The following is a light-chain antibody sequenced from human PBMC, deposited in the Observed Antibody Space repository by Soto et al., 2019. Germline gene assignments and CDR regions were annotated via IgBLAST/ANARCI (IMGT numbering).Light chain of an antibody. CDR2: KAS. CDR3: RHCDHYPWT. Sequence: IQMTQSPSMVSASVGDKVIITCRASQHIRALLAWYRQRPGKAPELLIYKASHLQTGVPSRFSGNGFGTAFPLTFTSLQPDDLATDYCRHCDHYPWTFGQGTKVEV. J-gene: IGKJ1*01. CDR1: QHIRAL. V-gene: IGKV1-5*03.